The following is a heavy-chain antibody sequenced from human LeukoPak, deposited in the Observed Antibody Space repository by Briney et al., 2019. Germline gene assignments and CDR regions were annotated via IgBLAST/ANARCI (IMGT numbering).Heavy chain of an antibody. CDR1: GFTFSSYG. V-gene: IGHV3-30*03. D-gene: IGHD2-2*03. Sequence: GGSLRLSCAASGFTFSSYGMHWVRQAPGKGLEWVAVISYDGSNKYYADSVKGRFAISRDNAKNTLYLQMNSLRAEDTAVYYCARDWIDRGTFDPWGQGTPVTVSS. CDR2: ISYDGSNK. J-gene: IGHJ5*02. CDR3: ARDWIDRGTFDP.